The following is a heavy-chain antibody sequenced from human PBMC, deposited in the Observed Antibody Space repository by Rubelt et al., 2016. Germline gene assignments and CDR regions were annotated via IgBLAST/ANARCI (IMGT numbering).Heavy chain of an antibody. CDR1: GGSIINYY. J-gene: IGHJ3*02. V-gene: IGHV4-59*01. Sequence: QVQLQESGPGLVKPSETLSLNCAVSGGSIINYYWSWIRQPPGKALEWIGYIYHTGSTNYNHSLQSRESMSVDTSRNQLSLNLASVAAADTAVYYCARAEYSSDDPGYYYAFDIWGQGTMVVVSS. D-gene: IGHD3-9*01. CDR3: ARAEYSSDDPGYYYAFDI. CDR2: IYHTGST.